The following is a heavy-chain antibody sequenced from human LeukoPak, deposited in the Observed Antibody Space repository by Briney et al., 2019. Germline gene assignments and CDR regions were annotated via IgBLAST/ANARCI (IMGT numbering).Heavy chain of an antibody. CDR2: FYYRGST. V-gene: IGHV4-39*07. D-gene: IGHD6-13*01. J-gene: IGHJ4*02. CDR1: GGSISSNNYY. CDR3: AKTYSSSWSFDY. Sequence: PSETLSLTCTVSGGSISSNNYYWGWVRQPPGKGLEWIGSFYYRGSTYYNPSLKSRVTMSVDTSKNQFSLKLSSVTAADTAVYYCAKTYSSSWSFDYWGQGTLVTVSS.